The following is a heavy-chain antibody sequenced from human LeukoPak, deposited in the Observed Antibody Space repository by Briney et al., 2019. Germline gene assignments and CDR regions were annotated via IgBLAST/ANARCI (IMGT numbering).Heavy chain of an antibody. Sequence: PGGSLRLSCAASEFTFSSYAMSWVRQAPGKGLEWVANIKQDGSEKYYVDSLKGRFTISRDNAKNSLYLQMNSMRAEDTAVYYCARDDELGLDPWGQGTLVTVSS. CDR1: EFTFSSYA. D-gene: IGHD6-13*01. CDR2: IKQDGSEK. CDR3: ARDDELGLDP. J-gene: IGHJ5*02. V-gene: IGHV3-7*01.